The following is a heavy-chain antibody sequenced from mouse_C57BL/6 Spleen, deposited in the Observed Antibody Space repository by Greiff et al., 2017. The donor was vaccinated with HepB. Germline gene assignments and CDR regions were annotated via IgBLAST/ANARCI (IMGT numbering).Heavy chain of an antibody. J-gene: IGHJ2*01. V-gene: IGHV5-17*01. CDR2: ISSGSSTI. Sequence: DVKLVESGGGLVKPGGSLKLSCAASGFTFSDYGMHWVRQAPEKGLEWVAYISSGSSTIYYADTVKGRFTISRDNAKNTLFLQMTSLRSEDTAMYYCARYDWDGGYFDYWGQGTTLTVSS. CDR3: ARYDWDGGYFDY. D-gene: IGHD4-1*01. CDR1: GFTFSDYG.